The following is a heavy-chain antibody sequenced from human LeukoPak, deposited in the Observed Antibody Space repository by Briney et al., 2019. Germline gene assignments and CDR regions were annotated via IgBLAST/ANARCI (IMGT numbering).Heavy chain of an antibody. J-gene: IGHJ3*02. Sequence: ASVKVSCKASGYTFTGYYMHWVRQAPRQGLEWMGWINPNSGGTNYAQKFQGRVTMTRDTSISTAYMELSRLRSDDTAVYYCARDYPQWLAELSAFDIWGQGTMVTVSS. CDR2: INPNSGGT. CDR3: ARDYPQWLAELSAFDI. D-gene: IGHD6-19*01. CDR1: GYTFTGYY. V-gene: IGHV1-2*02.